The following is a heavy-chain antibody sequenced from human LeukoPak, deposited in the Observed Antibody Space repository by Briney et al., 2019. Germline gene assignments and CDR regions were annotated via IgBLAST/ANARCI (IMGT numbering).Heavy chain of an antibody. CDR2: IYYSGST. CDR3: AREGYSSSSGFDY. Sequence: SETLSLTCTVSGGSISSSSYYWGWIRQPPGKGLEWIGSIYYSGSTYYNPSLKSRVTMSVDTSKNQFSLKLSSVTAADTAVYYCAREGYSSSSGFDYWGQGTLVTVSS. D-gene: IGHD6-6*01. J-gene: IGHJ4*02. CDR1: GGSISSSSYY. V-gene: IGHV4-39*07.